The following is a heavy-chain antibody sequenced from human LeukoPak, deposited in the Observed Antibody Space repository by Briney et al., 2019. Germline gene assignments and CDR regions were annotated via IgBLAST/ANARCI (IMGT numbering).Heavy chain of an antibody. J-gene: IGHJ4*02. CDR3: ARAGYSSGWFDYFDY. V-gene: IGHV4-34*01. Sequence: SETLSLTCAVYGGSFSGYYWSWIRQPPGKGLEGIGEINHSGSTNYNPSLKSRVTISVDTSKNQFSLKLSSVTAADTAVYYCARAGYSSGWFDYFDYWGQGTLVTVSS. D-gene: IGHD6-19*01. CDR2: INHSGST. CDR1: GGSFSGYY.